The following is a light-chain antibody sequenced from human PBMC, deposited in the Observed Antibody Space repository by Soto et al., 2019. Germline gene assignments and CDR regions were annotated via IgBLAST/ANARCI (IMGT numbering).Light chain of an antibody. CDR1: SGYSNYK. CDR3: GADHGSGSNFVYV. J-gene: IGLJ1*01. CDR2: VGTGGIVG. Sequence: QSVLTQSPSASASLGASVTLTCTLSSGYSNYKVDWYQQRPGKGPRFVMRVGTGGIVGSKGDGIPDRFSVLGSGLNRYLTIKNIQEEDESDYHCGADHGSGSNFVYVFGTGTQLTVL. V-gene: IGLV9-49*01.